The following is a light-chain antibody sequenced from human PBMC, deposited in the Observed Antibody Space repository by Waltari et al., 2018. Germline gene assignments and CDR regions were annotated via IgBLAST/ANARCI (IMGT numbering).Light chain of an antibody. V-gene: IGLV2-11*01. CDR3: CSYAGSDTFHYV. J-gene: IGLJ1*01. CDR1: NSDVGGYNY. Sequence: QSALTQPRSVSGSPGQSVTISCTGTNSDVGGYNYVSWFQQPPGKAPNPILYHLRHRPSGVSNRFSGSKSGNTASLTISGLQIEDEADYHCCSYAGSDTFHYVFGSGTQVTVL. CDR2: HLR.